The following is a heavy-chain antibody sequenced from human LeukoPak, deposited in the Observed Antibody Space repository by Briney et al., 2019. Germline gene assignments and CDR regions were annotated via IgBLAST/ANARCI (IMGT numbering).Heavy chain of an antibody. CDR3: ARMKSVVVDQVFDY. J-gene: IGHJ4*02. Sequence: SGPTLVNPTQTLTLTCTFSGFSLSTGGLCMSWIRQPPGKALEWLARIDWDDDKYYSTSLKTRLTISKDTSKNQVVLIMTNMDPVDTATYYCARMKSVVVDQVFDYWGQGILVTVSS. V-gene: IGHV2-70*11. CDR2: IDWDDDK. CDR1: GFSLSTGGLC. D-gene: IGHD2-21*01.